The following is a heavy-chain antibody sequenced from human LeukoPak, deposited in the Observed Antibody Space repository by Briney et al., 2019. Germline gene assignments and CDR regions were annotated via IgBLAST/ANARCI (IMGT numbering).Heavy chain of an antibody. D-gene: IGHD3/OR15-3a*01. CDR3: ARHLDGGHYY. J-gene: IGHJ4*02. V-gene: IGHV5-10-1*01. CDR1: GYIFANYW. Sequence: GESLKISCKGSGYIFANYWVAWVRQMPGKGLEWMGRIDPSDSYSNYSPSFQGHVTISTDKSISTAYLQWSSLKASDTAMYYCARHLDGGHYYWGRGTLVTVSS. CDR2: IDPSDSYS.